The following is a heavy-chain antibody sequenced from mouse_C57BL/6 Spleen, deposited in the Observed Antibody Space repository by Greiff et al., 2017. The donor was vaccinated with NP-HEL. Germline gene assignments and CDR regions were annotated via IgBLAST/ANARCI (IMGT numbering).Heavy chain of an antibody. CDR1: GFSLTSYG. CDR3: AKNNYYGSSYAMDY. Sequence: VKVVESGPGLVQPSQSLSITCTVSGFSLTSYGVHWVRQSPGKGLEWLGVIWRGGSTDYNAAFMSRLSITKDNSKSQVFFKMNSLQADDTAIYYCAKNNYYGSSYAMDYWGQGTSVTVSS. CDR2: IWRGGST. J-gene: IGHJ4*01. D-gene: IGHD1-1*01. V-gene: IGHV2-5*01.